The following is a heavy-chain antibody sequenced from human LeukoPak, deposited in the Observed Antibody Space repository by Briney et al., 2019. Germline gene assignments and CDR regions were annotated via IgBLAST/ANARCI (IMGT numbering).Heavy chain of an antibody. V-gene: IGHV3-7*01. CDR2: INQDDSQI. D-gene: IGHD3-10*01. CDR3: ARGYYYSGPYYFSFFDY. CDR1: GVTFNKYW. J-gene: IGHJ4*02. Sequence: PGGSLRLSCAPSGVTFNKYWLTWVRHGQGRGLECVANINQDDSQIYYLESVEGRFTITRDNAKNSLHLQMNSLRAEDTAVYYCARGYYYSGPYYFSFFDYWGEGTLVTVSS.